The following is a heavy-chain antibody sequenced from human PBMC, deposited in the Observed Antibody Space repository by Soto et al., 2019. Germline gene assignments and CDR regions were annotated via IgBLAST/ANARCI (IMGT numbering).Heavy chain of an antibody. D-gene: IGHD3-10*01. CDR1: GGSISSGGYS. V-gene: IGHV4-30-2*01. CDR2: IYHSGST. J-gene: IGHJ4*02. Sequence: SETLSLTCAVSGGSISSGGYSWSWIRQPAGKGLEWIGFIYHSGSTNYNPSLKSRVTMSVDRSKNQFSLKLSSVTAADTAVYYCSRYPLISKEFDFDHWGQGALLTVSS. CDR3: SRYPLISKEFDFDH.